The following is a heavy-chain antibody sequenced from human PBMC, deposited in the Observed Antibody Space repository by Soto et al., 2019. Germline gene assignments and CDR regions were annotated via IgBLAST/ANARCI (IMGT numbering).Heavy chain of an antibody. CDR2: INHSGST. CDR1: GGSFSGYY. Sequence: PETLPVTCAVYGGSFSGYYWSWIRQPPGKGLEWIGEINHSGSTNYNPSLKSRVTISVDTSKNQFSLKLSSVTAADTAVYYCASGLRRGVPKYCGQGTLVTVSS. J-gene: IGHJ1*01. D-gene: IGHD3-3*01. V-gene: IGHV4-34*01. CDR3: ASGLRRGVPKY.